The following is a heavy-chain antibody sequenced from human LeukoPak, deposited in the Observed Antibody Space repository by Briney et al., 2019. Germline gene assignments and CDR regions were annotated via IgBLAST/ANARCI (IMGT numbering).Heavy chain of an antibody. V-gene: IGHV5-51*01. J-gene: IGHJ5*02. CDR2: IYPGDSDT. CDR3: ARHPIEGATQIWFDP. D-gene: IGHD1-26*01. CDR1: GYSFTSYW. Sequence: GESLKISCKGSGYSFTSYWIGWVRQMPGKGLEWIGIIYPGDSDTRYSPSFQGQVTISADKSISTAYLQWSSLKASDTAMYYCARHPIEGATQIWFDPWGQGTLVTVSS.